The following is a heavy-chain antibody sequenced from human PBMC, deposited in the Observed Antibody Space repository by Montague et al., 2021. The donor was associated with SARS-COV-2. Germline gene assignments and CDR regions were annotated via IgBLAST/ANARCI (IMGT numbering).Heavy chain of an antibody. D-gene: IGHD2-2*02. J-gene: IGHJ5*02. CDR1: GGSFSGYY. V-gene: IGHV4-34*01. CDR3: ASLTLGYCSSTSCYSDWFDP. CDR2: INNSGST. Sequence: SETLSLTCAVYGGSFSGYYWSWIRQPPGKGMEWIGEINNSGSTNSNPSLKSRVTISVETSKNQFSLKLSSVTAADTAVYYCASLTLGYCSSTSCYSDWFDPWGQGTLVTVSS.